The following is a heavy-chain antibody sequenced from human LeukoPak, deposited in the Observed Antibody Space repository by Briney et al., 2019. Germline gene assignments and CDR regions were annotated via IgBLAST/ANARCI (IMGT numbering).Heavy chain of an antibody. CDR2: ISGSGGST. Sequence: GGSLRLSCTASGFTFGDFAMSWFRQAPGKGLEWVSAISGSGGSTYYADSVKGRFTISRDNSKNTLYLLMNSLRAEDTAVYYCARDRPMIVVADSFDIWGQGTMVTVSS. CDR1: GFTFGDFA. D-gene: IGHD3-22*01. V-gene: IGHV3-23*01. J-gene: IGHJ3*02. CDR3: ARDRPMIVVADSFDI.